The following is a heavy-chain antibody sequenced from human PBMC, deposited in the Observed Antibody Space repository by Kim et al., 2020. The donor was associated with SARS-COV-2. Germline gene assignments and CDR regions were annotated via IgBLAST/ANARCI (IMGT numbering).Heavy chain of an antibody. CDR1: GFSLSTSGMC. Sequence: SGPTLVNPTQTLTLTCTFSGFSLSTSGMCVSWIRQHPGKSLAWLARIDWDDDKYYRTSLKTRINISKDTYKNQVFLTMTNMDPVDTATYYCARNRFYRIFGVKGYYRYVWGKGTTVTVSS. CDR2: IDWDDDK. V-gene: IGHV2-70*11. CDR3: ARNRFYRIFGVKGYYRYV. J-gene: IGHJ6*03. D-gene: IGHD3-3*01.